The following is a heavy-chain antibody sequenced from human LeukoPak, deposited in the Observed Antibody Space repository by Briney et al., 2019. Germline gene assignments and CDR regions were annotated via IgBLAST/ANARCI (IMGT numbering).Heavy chain of an antibody. V-gene: IGHV3-9*01. CDR1: GFTFNDYA. Sequence: SLRLSCAASGFTFNDYAMHWVRQAPGKGLEWVAGISWNSGSIGYADSVKGRFTISRDNAKNSLYLQMNSLRAEDTALYYCAKDQGDYYDSSALVYWGQGTLVTVSS. J-gene: IGHJ4*02. D-gene: IGHD3-22*01. CDR2: ISWNSGSI. CDR3: AKDQGDYYDSSALVY.